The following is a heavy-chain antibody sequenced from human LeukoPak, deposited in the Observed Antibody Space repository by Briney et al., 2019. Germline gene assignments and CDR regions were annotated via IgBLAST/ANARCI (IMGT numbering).Heavy chain of an antibody. CDR1: GFTLSNAW. D-gene: IGHD6-19*01. CDR2: IKSKTDGGTT. J-gene: IGHJ4*02. V-gene: IGHV3-15*01. Sequence: PGGSLRLSCAASGFTLSNAWMSWVRQSPGTGLEWLGRIKSKTDGGTTDYAAPVKGRFTISRDDSKDTLYLQMNSLETEDTAVYYCTTGTIAVAGTYYFDYWGPGTLVTVSS. CDR3: TTGTIAVAGTYYFDY.